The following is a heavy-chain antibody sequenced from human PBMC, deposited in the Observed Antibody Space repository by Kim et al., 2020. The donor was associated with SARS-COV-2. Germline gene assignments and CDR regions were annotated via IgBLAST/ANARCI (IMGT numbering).Heavy chain of an antibody. D-gene: IGHD3-9*01. J-gene: IGHJ4*02. CDR3: ARDTDYDILTGYYDY. Sequence: QKFQGRVTMTRDTSTSTVYMELSSLRSEDTAVYYCARDTDYDILTGYYDYWGQGTLVTVSS. V-gene: IGHV1-46*01.